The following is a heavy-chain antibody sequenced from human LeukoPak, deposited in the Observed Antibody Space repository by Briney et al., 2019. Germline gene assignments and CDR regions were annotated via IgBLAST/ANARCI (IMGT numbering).Heavy chain of an antibody. CDR3: ARHFSCSSTSCYAPPSY. CDR2: IYYSGST. CDR1: GGSISSYY. V-gene: IGHV4-59*08. Sequence: SETLSLTCTVSGGSISSYYWSWIRQPPGKGLEWIGYIYYSGSTNYNPSLKSRVTISVDTSKHQFSLKLSSVTAADTAVYYCARHFSCSSTSCYAPPSYWGQGTLVTVSS. J-gene: IGHJ4*02. D-gene: IGHD2-2*01.